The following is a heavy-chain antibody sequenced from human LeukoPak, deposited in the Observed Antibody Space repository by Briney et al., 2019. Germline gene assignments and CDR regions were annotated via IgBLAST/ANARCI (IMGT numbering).Heavy chain of an antibody. CDR3: ARREDYYGSGSYSNYFDY. D-gene: IGHD3-10*01. CDR2: IYPGDSDT. CDR1: GYSFTGYW. Sequence: GESLKISCKGSGYSFTGYWIGWVRQMPGKGLEWMGIIYPGDSDTRYSPSFQGQVTISADKSISTAYLQWSSLKASDTAMYYCARREDYYGSGSYSNYFDYWGQGTLVTVSS. J-gene: IGHJ4*02. V-gene: IGHV5-51*01.